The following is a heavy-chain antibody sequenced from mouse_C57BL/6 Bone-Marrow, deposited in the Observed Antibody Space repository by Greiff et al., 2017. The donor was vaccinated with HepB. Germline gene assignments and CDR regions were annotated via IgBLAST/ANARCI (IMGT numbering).Heavy chain of an antibody. CDR2: IYPGSGST. D-gene: IGHD1-1*01. CDR3: ARGFTTVYYFDY. CDR1: GYTFTSYW. Sequence: QVQLKQPGAELVKPGASVKMSCKASGYTFTSYWITWVKQRPGQGLEWIGDIYPGSGSTNYNEKFKSKATLTVDTSSSTAYMQLSSLTSEDSAVYYCARGFTTVYYFDYWGQGTTLTVSS. J-gene: IGHJ2*01. V-gene: IGHV1-55*01.